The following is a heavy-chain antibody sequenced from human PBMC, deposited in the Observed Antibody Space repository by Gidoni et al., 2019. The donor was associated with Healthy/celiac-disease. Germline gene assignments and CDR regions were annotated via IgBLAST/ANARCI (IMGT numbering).Heavy chain of an antibody. Sequence: QITLKESGPTLVKPTQTLTLTCTFSGFSLSTSGVGVGWIRQPPGKALEWLALIYWDDDKRYSPSLKSRLTITKDTSKNQVVLTMTNMDPVDTATYYCAQLRYYYDSSGYYFDYWGQGTLVTVSS. CDR2: IYWDDDK. CDR1: GFSLSTSGVG. V-gene: IGHV2-5*02. CDR3: AQLRYYYDSSGYYFDY. J-gene: IGHJ4*02. D-gene: IGHD3-22*01.